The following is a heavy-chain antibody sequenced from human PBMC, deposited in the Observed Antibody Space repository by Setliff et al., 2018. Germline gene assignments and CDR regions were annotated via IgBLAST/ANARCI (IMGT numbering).Heavy chain of an antibody. D-gene: IGHD6-13*01. CDR2: IYPGDSDT. CDR1: GYIFTNYW. Sequence: GESLKLSCKASGYIFTNYWIGWVRQMPGKGLEWMGVIYPGDSDTRYSPSLQGQVTISADKSINTAYLQWSSLKASDTAIYYCTRHEDRNKCTSSSCYRENDAFDVWGQGAMVTVSS. J-gene: IGHJ3*01. V-gene: IGHV5-51*01. CDR3: TRHEDRNKCTSSSCYRENDAFDV.